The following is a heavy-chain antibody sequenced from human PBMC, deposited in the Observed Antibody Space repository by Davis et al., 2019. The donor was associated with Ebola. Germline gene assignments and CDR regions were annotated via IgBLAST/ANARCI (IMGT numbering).Heavy chain of an antibody. D-gene: IGHD3-22*01. J-gene: IGHJ4*02. Sequence: PGGSLRLSCAASGFTFSSYAMSWVRQAPGKGLEWVSVIYSGGSTYYADSVKGRFTISRHSSENTVFLQMNSLRAEDTAVYYCARGDFYYDPGGYYAGPEAPDHWGQGTLVSVSS. CDR2: IYSGGST. CDR1: GFTFSSYA. CDR3: ARGDFYYDPGGYYAGPEAPDH. V-gene: IGHV3-53*04.